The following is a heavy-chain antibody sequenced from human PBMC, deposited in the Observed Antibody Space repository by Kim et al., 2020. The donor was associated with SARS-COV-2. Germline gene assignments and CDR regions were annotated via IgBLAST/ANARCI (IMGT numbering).Heavy chain of an antibody. CDR1: GGSINSRNYY. J-gene: IGHJ4*02. CDR2: IYYSGST. V-gene: IGHV4-39*07. Sequence: SETLSLTCTVSGGSINSRNYYWGWIRQPPGKGLEWIGTIYYSGSTYYNPSLKSRVTISVDTSKNHFSLKLSSVTAADTAVYYCARDPYGSGSYDYWGQGT. D-gene: IGHD3-10*01. CDR3: ARDPYGSGSYDY.